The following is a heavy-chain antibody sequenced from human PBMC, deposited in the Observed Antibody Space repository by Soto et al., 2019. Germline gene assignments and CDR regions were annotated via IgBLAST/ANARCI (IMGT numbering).Heavy chain of an antibody. D-gene: IGHD6-19*01. J-gene: IGHJ4*02. CDR3: ARVGSSGWSPDY. Sequence: SETLSLTCTVSGGSISGHYWTWIRQPPGKGLEWIGYIFYSGSPNYNPSLKSRVTISVDTSKNQFSLKLSSVTAADTAVYYCARVGSSGWSPDYWGPGTLVTVSS. V-gene: IGHV4-59*11. CDR2: IFYSGSP. CDR1: GGSISGHY.